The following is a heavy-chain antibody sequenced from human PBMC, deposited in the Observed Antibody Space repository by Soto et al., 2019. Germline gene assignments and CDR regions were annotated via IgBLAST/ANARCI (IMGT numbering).Heavy chain of an antibody. CDR2: IIPIFGTA. V-gene: IGHV1-69*06. Sequence: QVQLVQSGAEVKKPGSSVKVSCKASGGTFSSYAISWVRQAPGQGLEWMGGIIPIFGTANDAQKFQGRVTITVDKSTSTAYMEMSSLRSEDTAVYYCARDRGLGHVEQRYYDYYGMDVWGQGTTVTVSS. CDR1: GGTFSSYA. CDR3: ARDRGLGHVEQRYYDYYGMDV. D-gene: IGHD6-13*01. J-gene: IGHJ6*02.